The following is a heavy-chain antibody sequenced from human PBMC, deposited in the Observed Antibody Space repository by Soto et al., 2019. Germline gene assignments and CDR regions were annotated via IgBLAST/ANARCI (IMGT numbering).Heavy chain of an antibody. CDR3: GRGNYDQYGMDV. CDR1: GGSFSGYS. V-gene: IGHV4-34*01. Sequence: QVQLQQWGAGLLKPSETLSLTCAVYGGSFSGYSWSWIRQPQGKGLEWIGEINHSGSTNNNPSLKSRVTISVDTSKNQFSLKLSSVTAADTGVYYCGRGNYDQYGMDVWGQGTTVTVSS. J-gene: IGHJ6*02. CDR2: INHSGST.